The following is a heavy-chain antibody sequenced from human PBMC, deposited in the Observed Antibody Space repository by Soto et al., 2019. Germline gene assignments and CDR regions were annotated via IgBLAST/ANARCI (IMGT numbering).Heavy chain of an antibody. Sequence: GGSLRLSCAASGFTFSSYSMTWVRQAPGKGLEWVSSISSSSSYTYYADSVKGRFTISRDDAKNSLYLQMNSLRAEDKAVYYCARGLHRYYYDSSGHAQYFQHWGQGTLVTVSS. CDR2: ISSSSSYT. CDR1: GFTFSSYS. CDR3: ARGLHRYYYDSSGHAQYFQH. D-gene: IGHD3-22*01. V-gene: IGHV3-21*01. J-gene: IGHJ1*01.